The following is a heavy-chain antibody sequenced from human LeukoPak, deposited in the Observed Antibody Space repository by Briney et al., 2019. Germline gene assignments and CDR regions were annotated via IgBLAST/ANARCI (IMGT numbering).Heavy chain of an antibody. J-gene: IGHJ4*02. CDR3: ARDLVSGCNSDY. CDR1: GYSISSAYH. D-gene: IGHD2-8*01. Sequence: SETLSLTCAVPGYSISSAYHSGWIRQPPGKGLQWIASISHNGGASYNPSLKSRVTISLDTSNNQFSLELRSVTAADTAVYYCARDLVSGCNSDYWGQGTLVTVSS. CDR2: ISHNGGA. V-gene: IGHV4-38-2*02.